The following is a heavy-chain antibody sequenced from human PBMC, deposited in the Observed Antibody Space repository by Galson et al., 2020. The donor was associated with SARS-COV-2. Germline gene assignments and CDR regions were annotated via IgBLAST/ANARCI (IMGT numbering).Heavy chain of an antibody. V-gene: IGHV3-30*03. Sequence: QAGGSLRLSCAASGFTFSSYGMHWVRQAPGKGLEWVAVISYDGSNKYYADSVKGRFTISRDNSKNMLYLQMNSLRAEDTAVYYCARDSELVMDYWGQGTLVTVSS. J-gene: IGHJ4*02. CDR2: ISYDGSNK. CDR1: GFTFSSYG. D-gene: IGHD6-13*01. CDR3: ARDSELVMDY.